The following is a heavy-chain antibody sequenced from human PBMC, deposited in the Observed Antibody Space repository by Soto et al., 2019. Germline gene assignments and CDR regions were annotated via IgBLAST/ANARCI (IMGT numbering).Heavy chain of an antibody. CDR1: AFTLGSYH. CDR2: IDASGTVI. CDR3: ARDLTGYAMDV. J-gene: IGHJ6*02. Sequence: EVQLVESGGGLVQPGGSLRLSCVASAFTLGSYHIDWVRQAPGKGLEWLSCIDASGTVIYYADSVRGRFTVSRDNAKNSLFLQMNSLRAEDTAVYYCARDLTGYAMDVWGQGTTVTVSS. D-gene: IGHD2-2*01. V-gene: IGHV3-48*03.